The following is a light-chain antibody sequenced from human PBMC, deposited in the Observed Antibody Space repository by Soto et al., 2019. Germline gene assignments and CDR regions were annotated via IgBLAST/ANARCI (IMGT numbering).Light chain of an antibody. J-gene: IGKJ5*01. CDR3: QQFQDWPRIT. CDR1: QNISTN. V-gene: IGKV3D-15*01. CDR2: HAS. Sequence: EIVMTHSPATLSVSACESATLSFSASQNISTNLVWYQQKPGQAPRLLIFHASTRATGIPARFSGSGSGTEFTLTISSLQPEDFEVYYCQQFQDWPRITFGQGTRLEIK.